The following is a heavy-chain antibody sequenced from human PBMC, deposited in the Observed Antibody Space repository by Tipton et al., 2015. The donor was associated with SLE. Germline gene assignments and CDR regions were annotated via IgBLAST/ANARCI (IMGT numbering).Heavy chain of an antibody. CDR3: ARVVVSDAFDI. CDR2: IYYSGST. V-gene: IGHV4-59*08. D-gene: IGHD3-22*01. J-gene: IGHJ3*02. Sequence: LRLSCTVSGGSTSSHSWCWIRQPPGKGLEWVGYIYYSGSTNYNPSLKSRVTISVDTSKNQFSLKLCSVTAADTAVYYCARVVVSDAFDIWGQGTMVTVSS. CDR1: GGSTSSHS.